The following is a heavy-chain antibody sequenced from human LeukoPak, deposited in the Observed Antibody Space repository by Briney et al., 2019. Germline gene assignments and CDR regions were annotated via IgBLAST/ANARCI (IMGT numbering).Heavy chain of an antibody. CDR2: ISTSAGTI. V-gene: IGHV3-11*01. J-gene: IGHJ4*02. Sequence: GESLRLSCAASGLTFSDYYMTWIRQAPGKGLEWISYISTSAGTIYYADSVKGRFTISRDNAKNSLYLQMNSLRAEDTAVYYCARDAIDSSGFDFDYWGQGTLVTVSS. CDR3: ARDAIDSSGFDFDY. D-gene: IGHD3-22*01. CDR1: GLTFSDYY.